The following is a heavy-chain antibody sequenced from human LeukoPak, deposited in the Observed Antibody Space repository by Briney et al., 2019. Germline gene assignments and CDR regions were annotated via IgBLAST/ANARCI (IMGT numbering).Heavy chain of an antibody. V-gene: IGHV3-9*01. D-gene: IGHD6-19*01. J-gene: IGHJ4*02. CDR1: GFTFDDYA. Sequence: PGGSLRLSCAASGFTFDDYAMHWVRQAPGKGLEWVSGISWNSGSIGYADSVKGRFTISRDNAKNSLYLQMNSLRAEDTALYYCAKDYSSGWYLFDYWGQGTLVTVSS. CDR2: ISWNSGSI. CDR3: AKDYSSGWYLFDY.